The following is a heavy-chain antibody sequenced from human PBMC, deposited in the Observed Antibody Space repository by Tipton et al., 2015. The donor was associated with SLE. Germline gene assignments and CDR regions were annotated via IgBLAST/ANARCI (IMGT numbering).Heavy chain of an antibody. Sequence: TLSLTCTVSGGSISSGSYYWSWIRQPAGKGLEWIGYIYTSGSTNYNPSLKSRVTISVDTSKNQFSLKLSSVTAADTAVYYCARRPDAFDVWGQGTMVTVSS. CDR3: ARRPDAFDV. V-gene: IGHV4-61*09. J-gene: IGHJ3*01. D-gene: IGHD6-6*01. CDR2: IYTSGST. CDR1: GGSISSGSYY.